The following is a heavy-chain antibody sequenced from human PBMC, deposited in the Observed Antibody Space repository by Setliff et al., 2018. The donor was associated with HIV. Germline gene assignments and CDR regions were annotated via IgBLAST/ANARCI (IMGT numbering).Heavy chain of an antibody. J-gene: IGHJ4*02. Sequence: SETLSLTCTVSGGFISSGDYYWSWIRQSPGKGLEWIGYIYYSGSAYHNPSLNSRATTSIDTPKNQFSLKLNSVTAADTAVYYCARLSGGMVPNSWGQGTLVTVSS. D-gene: IGHD3-10*01. V-gene: IGHV4-30-4*08. CDR2: IYYSGSA. CDR1: GGFISSGDYY. CDR3: ARLSGGMVPNS.